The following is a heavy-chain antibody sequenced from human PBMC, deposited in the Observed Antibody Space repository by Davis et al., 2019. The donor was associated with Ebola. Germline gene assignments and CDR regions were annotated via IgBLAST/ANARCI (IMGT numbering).Heavy chain of an antibody. D-gene: IGHD3-22*01. J-gene: IGHJ4*02. CDR2: ISGGGFA. Sequence: GESLKISCAASGFTFSNYLMSWVRQAPGKGLEWVSGISGGGFAYYADPVKGRFTISRDNFTNMLYLQMNSLRAEDTALYFCAKDGWLDYYDGLTYWGQGALVTVSS. CDR3: AKDGWLDYYDGLTY. V-gene: IGHV3-23*01. CDR1: GFTFSNYL.